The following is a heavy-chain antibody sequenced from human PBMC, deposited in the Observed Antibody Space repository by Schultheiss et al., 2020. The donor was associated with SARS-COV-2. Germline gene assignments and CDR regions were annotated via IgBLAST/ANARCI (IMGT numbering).Heavy chain of an antibody. J-gene: IGHJ3*02. CDR1: GGSISSYY. CDR3: ASPFLARDAFDI. Sequence: SETLSLTCTVSGGSISSYYWSWIRQPPGKGLEWIGYIYYSGSTNYNPSLKSRVTMSVDTSKNQFSLKLSSVTAADTAVYYCASPFLARDAFDIWGQGTMVTVSS. V-gene: IGHV4-59*01. D-gene: IGHD2-21*01. CDR2: IYYSGST.